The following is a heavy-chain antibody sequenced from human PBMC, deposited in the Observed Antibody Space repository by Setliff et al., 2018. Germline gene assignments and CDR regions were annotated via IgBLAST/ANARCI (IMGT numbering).Heavy chain of an antibody. J-gene: IGHJ4*02. D-gene: IGHD2-21*02. V-gene: IGHV4-39*07. CDR3: ARSFSTTVVTPFDY. CDR2: INYSGIT. CDR1: GDSISSSSYY. Sequence: SETLSLTCSVSGDSISSSSYYWGWIRQPTGKGLECIGSINYSGITYYSPSLKSRVIVYVDTSKNQLSLKLSAVTAADTAVYYCARSFSTTVVTPFDYWGQGTLVTVSS.